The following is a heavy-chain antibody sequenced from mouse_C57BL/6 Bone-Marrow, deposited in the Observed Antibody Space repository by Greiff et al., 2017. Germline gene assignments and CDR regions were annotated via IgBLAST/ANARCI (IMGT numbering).Heavy chain of an antibody. CDR2: ISSGGDYI. CDR1: GFTFSSYA. V-gene: IGHV5-9-1*02. CDR3: TLYSNLLAGFAY. Sequence: EVQLVESGEGLVKPGGSLKLSCAASGFTFSSYAMSWVRQTPEKRLEWVAYISSGGDYIYYADTVKGRFTISRDNARNTLYLQMSSLKSEDTAMYYCTLYSNLLAGFAYWGQGTLVTVSA. D-gene: IGHD2-5*01. J-gene: IGHJ3*01.